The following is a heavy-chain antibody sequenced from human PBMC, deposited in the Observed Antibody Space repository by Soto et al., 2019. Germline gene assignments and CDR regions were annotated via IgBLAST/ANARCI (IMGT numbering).Heavy chain of an antibody. Sequence: SETLSLTCTVSGVSISSSTYYWGWIRQPPGKGLEWIGNIYYSGDTYYNPSLKSRVTISVDTSKNQFSLKLSSVTAADTAVYYCARRESYDILSGYYHFDYWGQGTLVTVSS. V-gene: IGHV4-39*01. CDR2: IYYSGDT. D-gene: IGHD3-9*01. CDR1: GVSISSSTYY. CDR3: ARRESYDILSGYYHFDY. J-gene: IGHJ4*02.